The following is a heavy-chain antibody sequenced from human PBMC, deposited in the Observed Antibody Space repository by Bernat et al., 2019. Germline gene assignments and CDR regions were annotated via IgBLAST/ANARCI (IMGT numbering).Heavy chain of an antibody. CDR2: ISYDGSNK. CDR3: AGGRDIVVVVAATPVY. V-gene: IGHV3-30-3*01. Sequence: QVQLVESGGGVVQPGRSLRLSCAASGFTFSSYAMYWVRQAPGKGLEWVAVISYDGSNKYYADSVKGRFTISRDNSKNTLYLQMNSLRAEDTAVYYCAGGRDIVVVVAATPVYWGQGTLVTVSS. J-gene: IGHJ4*02. CDR1: GFTFSSYA. D-gene: IGHD2-15*01.